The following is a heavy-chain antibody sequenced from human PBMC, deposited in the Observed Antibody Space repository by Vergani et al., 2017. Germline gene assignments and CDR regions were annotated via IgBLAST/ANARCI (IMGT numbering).Heavy chain of an antibody. CDR1: GGSISSGSYY. J-gene: IGHJ6*03. CDR2: IYTSGST. V-gene: IGHV4-61*02. Sequence: QVQLQESGPGLVKPSQTLSLTCTVSGGSISSGSYYWSWIRQPAGKGLEWIGRIYTSGSTNYNPSLKSRVTISVDTSKNQFSLKLSSVTAADTAVYYCARLDPDYRNYGYYYYYMDVWGKGTTVTVSS. D-gene: IGHD4-11*01. CDR3: ARLDPDYRNYGYYYYYMDV.